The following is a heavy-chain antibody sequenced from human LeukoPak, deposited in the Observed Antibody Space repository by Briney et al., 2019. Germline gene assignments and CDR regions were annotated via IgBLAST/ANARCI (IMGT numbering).Heavy chain of an antibody. D-gene: IGHD2-2*01. CDR3: ARNLYCSSTSCYGFDY. V-gene: IGHV1-2*02. J-gene: IGHJ4*02. CDR2: INPNIGGT. Sequence: GASVRVSCKASGYAFTGNNMHWVRQAPGQGLEWMGCINPNIGGTHYAQTLQRRDTITRDTSIRTPYMDLSRLRYDDTAVYYSARNLYCSSTSCYGFDYWGQGTLVTVSS. CDR1: GYAFTGNN.